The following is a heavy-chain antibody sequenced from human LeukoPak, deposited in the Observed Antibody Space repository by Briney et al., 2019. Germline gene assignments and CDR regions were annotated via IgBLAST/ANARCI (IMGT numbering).Heavy chain of an antibody. J-gene: IGHJ4*02. Sequence: SETLSLTCAVDGGSFSDYYWSWIRQPPGKGLEWIGEINHSGSTNYNPSLKSRVTISVDTSKNQFSLKLSSVTAADTAVYYCARGGIFGVVKKIKNYFDYWGQGTLVTVSS. CDR3: ARGGIFGVVKKIKNYFDY. V-gene: IGHV4-34*01. CDR2: INHSGST. D-gene: IGHD3-3*01. CDR1: GGSFSDYY.